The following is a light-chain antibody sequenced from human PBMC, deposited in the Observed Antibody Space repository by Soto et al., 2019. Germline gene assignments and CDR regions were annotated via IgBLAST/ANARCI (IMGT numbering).Light chain of an antibody. V-gene: IGKV3-11*01. CDR2: DAS. J-gene: IGKJ1*01. CDR3: QQRSSWPVT. Sequence: EIVLTQSPATLSLSPGERATLSCRASQSVSTYFAWYQQKPGQAPRLLIFDASSRSTGIPARFSGSGSGTEFTLTISSLEPEDFAVYYCQQRSSWPVTFGQGTRVDIK. CDR1: QSVSTY.